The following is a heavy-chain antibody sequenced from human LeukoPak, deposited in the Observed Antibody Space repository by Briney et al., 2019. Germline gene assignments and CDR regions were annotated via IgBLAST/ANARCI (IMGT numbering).Heavy chain of an antibody. CDR1: GFTLNSYG. CDR3: ARGLPPVMKYYFDY. CDR2: MWYDGSNK. Sequence: QPGGSLRLSCAASGFTLNSYGMHWVRQAPGKGLEWVAVMWYDGSNKYYADSVKGRFTISRDDSKNTLYLQMNSLRAEDTAMYYCARGLPPVMKYYFDYWGQGTLVTVSS. V-gene: IGHV3-33*01. J-gene: IGHJ4*02. D-gene: IGHD4-11*01.